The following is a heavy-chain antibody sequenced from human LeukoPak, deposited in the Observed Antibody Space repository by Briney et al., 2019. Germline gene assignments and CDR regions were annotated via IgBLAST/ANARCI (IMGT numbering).Heavy chain of an antibody. D-gene: IGHD6-6*01. CDR2: IKQDGSEK. J-gene: IGHJ4*02. CDR1: GFTFSSYW. CDR3: ARDFTYSSSSHFDY. Sequence: GGSLRLSCAASGFTFSSYWMSWVRQAPGKGLEWVANIKQDGSEKYYVDSVKGRFTISRDNAKNSLYLQMNSLRAEDTAVYYCARDFTYSSSSHFDYWGQGTLVTVSS. V-gene: IGHV3-7*01.